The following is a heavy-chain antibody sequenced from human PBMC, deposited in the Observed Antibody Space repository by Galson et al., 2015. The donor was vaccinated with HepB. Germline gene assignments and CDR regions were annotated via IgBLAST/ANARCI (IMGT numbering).Heavy chain of an antibody. CDR2: IKQDGSEK. V-gene: IGHV3-7*03. D-gene: IGHD2-2*02. J-gene: IGHJ3*02. CDR3: ARDQGYCSSTSCYTGAFDI. Sequence: SLRLSCAASGFTFSSYWMSWVRQAPGKGLEWVANIKQDGSEKYYVDSVKGRFTISRDNAKNSLYLQMNSLRAADTAVYYCARDQGYCSSTSCYTGAFDIWGQGTMVTVSS. CDR1: GFTFSSYW.